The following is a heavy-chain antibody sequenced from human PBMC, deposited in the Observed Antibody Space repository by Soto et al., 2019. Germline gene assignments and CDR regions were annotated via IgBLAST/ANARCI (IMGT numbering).Heavy chain of an antibody. Sequence: SETLSLTCAVYGGSFSGYYWSWIRQPPGKGLEWIGEINHSGSTNYNPSLKSRVTISVDTSKNQFSLKLSSVTAADTAVYYCARGHEAQGENWFDPWGQGTLVTVSS. J-gene: IGHJ5*02. CDR3: ARGHEAQGENWFDP. V-gene: IGHV4-34*01. CDR2: INHSGST. CDR1: GGSFSGYY.